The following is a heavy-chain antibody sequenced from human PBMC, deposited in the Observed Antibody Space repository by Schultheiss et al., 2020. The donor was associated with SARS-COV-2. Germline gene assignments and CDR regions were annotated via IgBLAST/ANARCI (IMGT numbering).Heavy chain of an antibody. Sequence: GESLKISCAASGFTFSSYGMHWVRQAPGKGLEYVSAISSNGGSTYYADSVKGRFTISRDNSKNTLYLQMNSLRAEDTAVYYCARDVAVAGTRDYWGQGTLVTVSS. CDR1: GFTFSSYG. D-gene: IGHD6-19*01. V-gene: IGHV3-64*04. J-gene: IGHJ4*02. CDR3: ARDVAVAGTRDY. CDR2: ISSNGGST.